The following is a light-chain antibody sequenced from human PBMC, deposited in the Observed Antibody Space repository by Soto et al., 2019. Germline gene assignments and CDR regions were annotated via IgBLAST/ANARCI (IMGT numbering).Light chain of an antibody. CDR1: QSVHTY. CDR2: DAS. Sequence: ETVLTQSPATLSLSPGERATLSCRASQSVHTYLAWYQQKAGQAPRLLIYDASNRATGIPVRFSGSGSGTDFTLTISSLEPEDCAVYYCQQRSNWPPYTFGQGTKLDIK. J-gene: IGKJ2*01. CDR3: QQRSNWPPYT. V-gene: IGKV3-11*01.